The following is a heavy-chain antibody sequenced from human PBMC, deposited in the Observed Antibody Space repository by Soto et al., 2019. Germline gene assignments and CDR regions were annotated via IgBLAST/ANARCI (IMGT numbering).Heavy chain of an antibody. CDR2: MNPNSGNT. V-gene: IGHV1-8*01. CDR1: GYTFTSSD. Sequence: ASVKVSCKASGYTFTSSDINWVRQATGQGLEWMGWMNPNSGNTGYAQKFQGRVTMTRNTTISTAYMELSSLRSEDTAVYYCASLWYDAYNPVDYWGQGTLVTVSS. CDR3: ASLWYDAYNPVDY. D-gene: IGHD3-16*01. J-gene: IGHJ4*02.